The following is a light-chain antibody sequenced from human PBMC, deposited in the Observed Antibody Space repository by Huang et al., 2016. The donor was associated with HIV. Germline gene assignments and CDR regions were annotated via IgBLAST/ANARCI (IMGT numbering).Light chain of an antibody. CDR2: GAS. J-gene: IGKJ3*01. CDR1: QSVSTN. V-gene: IGKV3-15*01. CDR3: QQYNSWPPLFT. Sequence: EVLLTQSPATLSVSPGERATLSCSASQSVSTNLDWYQQKPGQAPRLLIYGASTRATGVRARFSGSGSGTEFTLTISSLQSEDSAVYYCQQYNSWPPLFTFGPGTKVDIK.